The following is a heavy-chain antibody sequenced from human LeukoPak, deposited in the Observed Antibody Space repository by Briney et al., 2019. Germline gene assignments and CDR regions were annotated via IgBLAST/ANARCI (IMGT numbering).Heavy chain of an antibody. V-gene: IGHV1-69*05. Sequence: GASVKVSCKASGGTFSSYAISWVRQAPGQGLEWMGGIIPIFGTANYAQKFQGRVTITTDESTSTAYMGLSSLRSEDTAMYYCARVSPACDAFDIWGQGTWSPSLQ. CDR1: GGTFSSYA. J-gene: IGHJ3*02. CDR2: IIPIFGTA. CDR3: ARVSPACDAFDI.